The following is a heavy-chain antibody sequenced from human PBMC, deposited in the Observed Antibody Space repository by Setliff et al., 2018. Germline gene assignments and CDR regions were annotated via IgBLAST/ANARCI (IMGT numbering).Heavy chain of an antibody. CDR3: ARDGHNVYYFDY. Sequence: GSLRLSCAASGFSFSNYWMHWVRQAPGKGLVWVSRINSDGSSTNYADSVKGQFTVSRDNAKNTLYLQINSLRAEDTAVYYCARDGHNVYYFDYWGLGTLVTVSS. D-gene: IGHD1-1*01. V-gene: IGHV3-74*01. J-gene: IGHJ4*02. CDR1: GFSFSNYW. CDR2: INSDGSST.